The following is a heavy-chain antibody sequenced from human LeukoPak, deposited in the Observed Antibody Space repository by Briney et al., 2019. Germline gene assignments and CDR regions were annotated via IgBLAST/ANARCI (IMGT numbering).Heavy chain of an antibody. CDR3: AKDEGPGFVVWYFDY. D-gene: IGHD3-16*01. J-gene: IGHJ4*02. Sequence: GGSLRLSCAASGFTFSSYNMNWVRQAPGKGLEWVAFIRYDGSNKYYADSVKGRFTISRDNSKNTLYLQMNSLRAEDTAVYYCAKDEGPGFVVWYFDYWGRGTLVTVSS. CDR2: IRYDGSNK. V-gene: IGHV3-30*02. CDR1: GFTFSSYN.